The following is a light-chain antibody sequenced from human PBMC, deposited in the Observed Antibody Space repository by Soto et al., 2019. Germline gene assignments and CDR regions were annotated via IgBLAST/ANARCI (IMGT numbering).Light chain of an antibody. Sequence: EIVLTQSPGTLSLSPGDRATLSCRASQSVSSNLAWYQQKPGQAPRLLIYGASTRATGIPARFSGSGSGTEFTLTISSLQSEDFAVYYCQQYNNWPPPLTFGGGTKVEIK. J-gene: IGKJ4*01. CDR2: GAS. CDR1: QSVSSN. CDR3: QQYNNWPPPLT. V-gene: IGKV3-15*01.